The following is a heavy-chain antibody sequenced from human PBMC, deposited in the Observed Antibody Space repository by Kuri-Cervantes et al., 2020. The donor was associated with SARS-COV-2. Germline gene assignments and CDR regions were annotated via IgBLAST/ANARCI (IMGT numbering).Heavy chain of an antibody. Sequence: GGSLRLSCKGSGYSFTSYWIGWVRQMPGKGLEWMGIIYPGDSDTRYSPSFQGQVTISADKSLSTAYLQWSSLKASDTAMYYCARDDTHYGSGSDPWGQGTPVTVSS. J-gene: IGHJ5*02. D-gene: IGHD3-10*01. V-gene: IGHV5-51*01. CDR3: ARDDTHYGSGSDP. CDR2: IYPGDSDT. CDR1: GYSFTSYW.